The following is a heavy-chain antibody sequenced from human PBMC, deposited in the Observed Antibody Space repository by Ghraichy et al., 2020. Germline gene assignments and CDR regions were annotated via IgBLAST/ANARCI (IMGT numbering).Heavy chain of an antibody. Sequence: LSLTCAASGFTFSSYAMHWVRQAPGKGLEWVAVISYDGNNKFYADSVKGRFTISRDNSNNTLFLQMNSLRAEETAVYYCARVRYSSGLDALAVWGQGTMVTVSS. CDR3: ARVRYSSGLDALAV. V-gene: IGHV3-30-3*01. CDR1: GFTFSSYA. CDR2: ISYDGNNK. D-gene: IGHD6-19*01. J-gene: IGHJ3*01.